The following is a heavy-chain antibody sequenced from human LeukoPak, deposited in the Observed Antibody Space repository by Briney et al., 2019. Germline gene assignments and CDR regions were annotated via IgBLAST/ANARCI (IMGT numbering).Heavy chain of an antibody. D-gene: IGHD2-15*01. CDR1: GYSIGSNYY. CDR2: VYQSGTT. Sequence: SETLSLTCGVSGYSIGSNYYWSWIRQPPGKGLEGIGNVYQSGTTYYFPSLKSRVTMSVDTSKNPVSLNLTSVTAADTAVYYCARGETIVADRREGDVFDIWGQGTMVTVSS. V-gene: IGHV4-38-2*01. CDR3: ARGETIVADRREGDVFDI. J-gene: IGHJ3*02.